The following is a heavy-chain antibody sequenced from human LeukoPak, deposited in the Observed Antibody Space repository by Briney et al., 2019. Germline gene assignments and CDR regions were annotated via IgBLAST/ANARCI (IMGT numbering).Heavy chain of an antibody. CDR1: GFTFSSYG. CDR2: ILYDGSNK. D-gene: IGHD3-22*01. J-gene: IGHJ4*02. V-gene: IGHV3-30*18. Sequence: PGGSLRLSCAASGFTFSSYGMHWVRQAPGKGLEWVAVILYDGSNKYYADSVKGRFTISRDNSKNTLYLQMNSLRAEDTAVYFCAKDEWGANYFDSDGYLGYFDYWGQGTLVTVSS. CDR3: AKDEWGANYFDSDGYLGYFDY.